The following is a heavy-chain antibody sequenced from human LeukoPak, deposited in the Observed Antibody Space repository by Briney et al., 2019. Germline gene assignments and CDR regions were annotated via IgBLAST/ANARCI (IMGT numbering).Heavy chain of an antibody. J-gene: IGHJ3*02. CDR3: ARQGSGGRAFDI. CDR1: GGSISSYY. CDR2: IYSSGST. V-gene: IGHV4-59*08. Sequence: SETLSLTCIVSGGSISSYYWSWLRQPPGKGLEWIGYIYSSGSTNSNPSLKSRVTISVDTSKSQFSLKMTSVTAADTAVYYCARQGSGGRAFDIWGQGTMVTVSS. D-gene: IGHD1-26*01.